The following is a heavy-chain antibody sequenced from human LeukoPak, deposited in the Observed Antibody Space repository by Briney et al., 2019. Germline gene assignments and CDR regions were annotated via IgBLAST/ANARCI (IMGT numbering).Heavy chain of an antibody. D-gene: IGHD2-15*01. V-gene: IGHV5-51*01. CDR2: IYPSDSDT. CDR1: GYSFTSYW. J-gene: IGHJ4*02. CDR3: AMCSGGSCYLNYFDY. Sequence: GESLKISCKGSGYSFTSYWIGWVRQMPGKGLEWMGIIYPSDSDTRYSPSFQGQVTISADMSISIAFLQWSSLKASDTAMHYCAMCSGGSCYLNYFDYWGQGTLVTVSS.